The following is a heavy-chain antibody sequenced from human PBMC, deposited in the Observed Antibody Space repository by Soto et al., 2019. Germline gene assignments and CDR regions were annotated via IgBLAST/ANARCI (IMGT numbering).Heavy chain of an antibody. CDR2: VNPSGGHT. J-gene: IGHJ4*02. CDR3: ARGGHVVVVTAAFDY. CDR1: GNTFTNYY. Sequence: QVQLMQSGAEVKKPGASVKVSCKASGNTFTNYYIHWVRQAPGQGLEWMGTVNPSGGHTTYSQNFLGRATMTSETSTSTLYKELTSLTSDDTAVYYCARGGHVVVVTAAFDYWGQGTLVTVSS. D-gene: IGHD2-21*02. V-gene: IGHV1-46*01.